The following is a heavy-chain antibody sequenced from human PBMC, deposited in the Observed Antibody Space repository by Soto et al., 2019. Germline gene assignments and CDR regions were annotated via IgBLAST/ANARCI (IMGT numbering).Heavy chain of an antibody. CDR2: IWYDGSNE. Sequence: QVQLVESGGGVVQPGRSLRLSCTASGFTFSTYGMLWVRQAPGKGLKWVAVIWYDGSNEYYANSVKGRFTISRDNSKNTLYLQMNSLRAEDTAVYYCARLPSSGALTNAYYFDYWGQGTLVTVSS. CDR1: GFTFSTYG. CDR3: ARLPSSGALTNAYYFDY. D-gene: IGHD6-6*01. J-gene: IGHJ4*02. V-gene: IGHV3-33*01.